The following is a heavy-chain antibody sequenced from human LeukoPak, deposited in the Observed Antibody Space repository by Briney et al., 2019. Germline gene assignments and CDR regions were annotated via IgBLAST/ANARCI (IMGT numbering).Heavy chain of an antibody. Sequence: GGSLRLSCAASGFTFSDYYMSWIRQAPGKGLERVSYISSSGNTIFYADSVKGRFTLSRDNAKNSLCLQMNSLRAEDTAVYYCARVQPHYYDSSGYPPDYWGQGTLVTVSS. CDR3: ARVQPHYYDSSGYPPDY. D-gene: IGHD3-22*01. CDR2: ISSSGNTI. J-gene: IGHJ4*02. CDR1: GFTFSDYY. V-gene: IGHV3-11*01.